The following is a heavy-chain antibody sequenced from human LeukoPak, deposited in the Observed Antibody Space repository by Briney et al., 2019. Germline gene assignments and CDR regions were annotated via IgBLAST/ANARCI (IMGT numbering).Heavy chain of an antibody. D-gene: IGHD6-13*01. CDR2: IIPIFGTT. V-gene: IGHV1-69*01. Sequence: GASVKVSCKASGGTFSNYGISWVRQAPGQGPEWMGGIIPIFGTTNYARKFQGRVTITADEFTSTAYMEVSRLSSKDTAVYYCARGHSAAAGTFTAFDIWGQGTMVTVSS. J-gene: IGHJ3*02. CDR3: ARGHSAAAGTFTAFDI. CDR1: GGTFSNYG.